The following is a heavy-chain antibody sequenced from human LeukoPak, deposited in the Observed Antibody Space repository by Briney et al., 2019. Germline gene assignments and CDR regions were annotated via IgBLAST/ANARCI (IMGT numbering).Heavy chain of an antibody. V-gene: IGHV4-61*02. J-gene: IGHJ4*02. Sequence: PSEALSLTCTVSGGSISSGSYYWSWIRQPAGKGLEWIGRIYTSGSTNYNSSLKSRVTISVDTSKNQLSLKLSSVTAADTAVYYCARGLAAALGGRFDYWGQGTLVTVSS. CDR3: ARGLAAALGGRFDY. D-gene: IGHD6-13*01. CDR1: GGSISSGSYY. CDR2: IYTSGST.